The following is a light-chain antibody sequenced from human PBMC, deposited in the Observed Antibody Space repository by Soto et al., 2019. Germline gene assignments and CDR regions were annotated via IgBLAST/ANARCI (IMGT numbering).Light chain of an antibody. CDR2: DTS. CDR1: QSVSSN. J-gene: IGKJ4*01. CDR3: QQYNNWLPLT. V-gene: IGKV3-15*01. Sequence: EIVMTQSPATLSVSPGERATLSCRASQSVSSNLAWYQQKPGQAPRLLIYDTSTRATGIPARFSGSGSGTEFTLTISSLQSEDFAVYYCQQYNNWLPLTFGGGTEVEIK.